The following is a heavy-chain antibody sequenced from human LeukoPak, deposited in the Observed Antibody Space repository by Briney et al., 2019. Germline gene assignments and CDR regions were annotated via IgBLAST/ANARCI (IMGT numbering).Heavy chain of an antibody. J-gene: IGHJ4*02. CDR1: GFTFSSYG. V-gene: IGHV3-30*18. CDR3: AKLGDYSNY. D-gene: IGHD4-11*01. CDR2: ISYDGSNK. Sequence: GGSLRLSCAASGFTFSSYGMHWVRQAPGKGLEWVAVISYDGSNKYYADSVKGRFTISRDNSKNTLYPQMNSLRAEDTAVYYCAKLGDYSNYWGQGTLVTVSS.